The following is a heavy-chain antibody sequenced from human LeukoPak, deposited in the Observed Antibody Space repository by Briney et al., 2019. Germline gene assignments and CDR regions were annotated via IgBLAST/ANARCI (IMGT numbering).Heavy chain of an antibody. D-gene: IGHD6-6*01. V-gene: IGHV3-21*01. CDR3: ARANTASRLGDTFDI. J-gene: IGHJ3*02. CDR2: ISTSSSYI. Sequence: PGGSLRLSCAASGFTFNRYNMNWVRRAPGKGLEWVASISTSSSYIYYADSVRGRFTIARDNAKKSLYLQMNSLRAEDTAVYSCARANTASRLGDTFDIWGQGTMVTVSS. CDR1: GFTFNRYN.